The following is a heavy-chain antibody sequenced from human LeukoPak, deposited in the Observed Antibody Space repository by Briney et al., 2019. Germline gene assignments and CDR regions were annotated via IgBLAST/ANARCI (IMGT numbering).Heavy chain of an antibody. J-gene: IGHJ6*03. Sequence: ASVKVSCKASGYTFTGYYMHWVRQAPGQGLEWMGWISPNSGGTNYAQKFQGRVTMTRDTSISTAYMELSRLRSDDTAVYYCAREAYDSGSFRTDYYYMDVWGKGTTVTISS. D-gene: IGHD3-10*01. V-gene: IGHV1-2*02. CDR3: AREAYDSGSFRTDYYYMDV. CDR1: GYTFTGYY. CDR2: ISPNSGGT.